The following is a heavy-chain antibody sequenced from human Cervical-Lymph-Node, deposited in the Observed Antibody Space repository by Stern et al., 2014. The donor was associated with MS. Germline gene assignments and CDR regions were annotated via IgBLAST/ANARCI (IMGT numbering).Heavy chain of an antibody. CDR2: IYPGDSDT. CDR3: ARGSAGAGAFFDY. CDR1: GYTFSNSW. D-gene: IGHD2-8*02. Sequence: EVQLVESGAEVKKPGESLKISCKGSGYTFSNSWIGWVRQMPGRGLEWMGIIYPGDSDTRYSPSFQGQITISADKSISTAYLQWNSLKASDTAIFYWARGSAGAGAFFDYWGQGTLVTVSS. J-gene: IGHJ4*02. V-gene: IGHV5-51*01.